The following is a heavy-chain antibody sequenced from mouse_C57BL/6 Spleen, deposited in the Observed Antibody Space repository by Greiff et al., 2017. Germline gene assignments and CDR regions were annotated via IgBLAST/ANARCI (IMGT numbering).Heavy chain of an antibody. Sequence: QVQLQQPGAELVKPGASVKLSCKASGYPFTSYWMHWVKQRPGQGLEWIGMIHPNSGSTNYNEKFKSKATLTVDKSSSTAYMQLSSLTSEDSAVYYCGRDHDGYYVDWGQGTLVTVSA. CDR3: GRDHDGYYVD. J-gene: IGHJ3*01. V-gene: IGHV1-64*01. D-gene: IGHD2-3*01. CDR2: IHPNSGST. CDR1: GYPFTSYW.